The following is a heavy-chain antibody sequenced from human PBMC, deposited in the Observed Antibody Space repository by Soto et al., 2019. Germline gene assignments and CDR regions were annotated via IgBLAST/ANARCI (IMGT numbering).Heavy chain of an antibody. CDR3: ERHQGPGDSRFLFQH. Sequence: ASVKVSCKASGYTFTGYYMHWVRQAPGQGLEWMGWINTNSGGTNYAQKFQGWVTMTRDTSISTAYMELSRLRSDDTAVYYCERHQGPGDSRFLFQHWGQGTLVTVYS. CDR2: INTNSGGT. V-gene: IGHV1-2*04. J-gene: IGHJ1*01. CDR1: GYTFTGYY. D-gene: IGHD4-17*01.